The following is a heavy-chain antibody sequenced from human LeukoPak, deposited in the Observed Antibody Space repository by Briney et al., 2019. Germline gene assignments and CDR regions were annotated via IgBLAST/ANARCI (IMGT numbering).Heavy chain of an antibody. CDR3: AKDLTMVRGVLGY. V-gene: IGHV3-23*01. CDR1: GFTFSSYG. Sequence: GGTLRLSCAASGFTFSSYGMSWVRQAPGKGLEWVSATSGSGGSTYYADSVKGRFTISRDNSKNTLCLQMNSLRAEDTAVYYCAKDLTMVRGVLGYWGQGTLVTVSS. J-gene: IGHJ4*02. D-gene: IGHD3-10*01. CDR2: TSGSGGST.